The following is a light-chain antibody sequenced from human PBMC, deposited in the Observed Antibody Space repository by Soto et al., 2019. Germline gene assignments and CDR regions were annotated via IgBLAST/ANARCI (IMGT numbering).Light chain of an antibody. J-gene: IGKJ1*01. Sequence: EIVMTQSPGTLSLSPGERSTLFFSSSQSVSSSYLAWYQQKPGQAPRLLIYGASSRATGIPDRFSGSGSGTDFTLTISRLEPEDFAVYYCHLYGSSPLTFGQGTKVDIK. CDR3: HLYGSSPLT. CDR1: QSVSSSY. V-gene: IGKV3-20*01. CDR2: GAS.